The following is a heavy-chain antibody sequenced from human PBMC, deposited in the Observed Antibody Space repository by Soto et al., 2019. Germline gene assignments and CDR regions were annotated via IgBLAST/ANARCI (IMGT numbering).Heavy chain of an antibody. J-gene: IGHJ6*02. CDR1: GFTFRDYY. CDR3: ARGNYGMDV. V-gene: IGHV3-11*01. Sequence: GGSRRLSGAASGFTFRDYYMTWIRQAPGKGLEWVSYIIGSGTTMYYADSVKGRFTISRDNAKNSLYLQMNSLRGEDTAVYYCARGNYGMDVWGQGTTVTVSS. CDR2: IIGSGTTM.